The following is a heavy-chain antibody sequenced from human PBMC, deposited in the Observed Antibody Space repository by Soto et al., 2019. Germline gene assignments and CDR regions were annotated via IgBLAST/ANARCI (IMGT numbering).Heavy chain of an antibody. D-gene: IGHD3-10*01. CDR2: TYYRSRFFS. J-gene: IGHJ5*02. Sequence: SQTLSLTCAISGDSVPSYSAAWNWIRQSPSGGLEWLGRTYYRSRFFSDYAESVKSRIIINPDTSKNQFSLQLKSVTPEDTAVYYCVRDRYSSSGWFDPWGQGTPVTVPQ. CDR3: VRDRYSSSGWFDP. CDR1: GDSVPSYSAA. V-gene: IGHV6-1*01.